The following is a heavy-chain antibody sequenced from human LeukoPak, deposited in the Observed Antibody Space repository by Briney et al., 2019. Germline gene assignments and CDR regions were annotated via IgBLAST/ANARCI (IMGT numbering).Heavy chain of an antibody. J-gene: IGHJ5*02. Sequence: SETLSLTCSVSGGYIITSDHYWGWIRQPPGKGLEWTGSIYYTGSTSTNPFFKSRVPVSVDTSKNQFSLNLTSLTAADTAVYYCARERYYYGGKTWFDPWGQGTLVTVSS. CDR2: IYYTGST. V-gene: IGHV4-39*07. CDR3: ARERYYYGGKTWFDP. D-gene: IGHD4-23*01. CDR1: GGYIITSDHY.